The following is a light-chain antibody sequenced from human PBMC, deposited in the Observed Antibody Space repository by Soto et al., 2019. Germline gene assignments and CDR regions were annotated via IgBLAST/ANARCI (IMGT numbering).Light chain of an antibody. CDR2: GAS. CDR1: QSVSRNS. Sequence: EVVLPQSPGTLSLSPGERATLSCRASQSVSRNSFAWYQQKPGQAPRLLIYGASIRAIGISDRFSGSGSGTDFTLTISRLEPEDFAVYYCQQCGSSLWTFGQGTKVGIK. CDR3: QQCGSSLWT. J-gene: IGKJ1*01. V-gene: IGKV3-20*01.